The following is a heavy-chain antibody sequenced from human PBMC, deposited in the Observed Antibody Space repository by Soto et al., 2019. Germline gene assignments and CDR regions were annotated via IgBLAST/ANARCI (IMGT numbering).Heavy chain of an antibody. CDR3: ARAFLKYCSGGSCYLGGMDV. D-gene: IGHD2-15*01. CDR2: ISAYNGNT. J-gene: IGHJ6*02. Sequence: ASVKVSCKASGYTFTSYGISWVRQAPGQGLEWMGWISAYNGNTNYTQKLQGRVTMTTDTSTSTAYMELSRLRSDDTAVYYCARAFLKYCSGGSCYLGGMDVWGQGTTVTVSS. CDR1: GYTFTSYG. V-gene: IGHV1-18*01.